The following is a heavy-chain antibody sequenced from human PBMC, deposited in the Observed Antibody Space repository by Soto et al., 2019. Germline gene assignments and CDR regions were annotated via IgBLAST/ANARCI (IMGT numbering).Heavy chain of an antibody. CDR3: ARGNYYGSGRMAVMDV. CDR1: GYTFTGYY. D-gene: IGHD3-10*01. J-gene: IGHJ6*02. V-gene: IGHV1-2*04. CDR2: INPSSGGT. Sequence: GASVKVSCKASGYTFTGYYMHWVRQAPGQGLEWMGWINPSSGGTNYAQKFQGWVTMTRDTSISTAYMELSRLRSDDTAVYYCARGNYYGSGRMAVMDVCGQGTTVTVSS.